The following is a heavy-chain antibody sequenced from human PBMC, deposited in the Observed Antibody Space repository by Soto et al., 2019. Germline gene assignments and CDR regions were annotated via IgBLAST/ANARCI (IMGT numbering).Heavy chain of an antibody. V-gene: IGHV3-21*01. CDR1: GFTFSSYS. CDR2: ISSSSSYI. Sequence: EVQLVESGGGLVKPGGSLRLSCAASGFTFSSYSMNWVRQAPGKGLEWVSSISSSSSYIYYADSVKGRFTISRDNAKNSLDLQINSLRAEDTAVYYCATSFEYISSIQSSHFDSCGQRTLVTVSS. D-gene: IGHD6-6*01. CDR3: ATSFEYISSIQSSHFDS. J-gene: IGHJ4*02.